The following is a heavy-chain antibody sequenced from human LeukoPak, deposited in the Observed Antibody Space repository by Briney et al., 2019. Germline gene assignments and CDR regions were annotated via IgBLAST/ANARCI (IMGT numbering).Heavy chain of an antibody. Sequence: SETLSLTCTVSSYSISSGYYWGWIRQPPGKGLEWIASINHSGITYYNPSLKSRVTISVDTSKNQFYPKLTSVTAADTAVYYCGRDRPTGYYDYWGQGTLVTVSS. CDR2: INHSGIT. CDR1: SYSISSGYY. CDR3: GRDRPTGYYDY. V-gene: IGHV4-38-2*02. J-gene: IGHJ4*02. D-gene: IGHD3-9*01.